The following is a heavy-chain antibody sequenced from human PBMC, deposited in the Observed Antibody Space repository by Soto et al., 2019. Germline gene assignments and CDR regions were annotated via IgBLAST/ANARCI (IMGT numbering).Heavy chain of an antibody. V-gene: IGHV1-18*01. CDR1: GYTFTSYG. CDR3: AIKMPAIYYIGS. D-gene: IGHD3-22*01. CDR2: ISAYNGNT. Sequence: ASVKVSCKASGYTFTSYGISWVRQAPGQGLEWMGWISAYNGNTNYAQKLQGRVTMTTDTSTSTAYMELRSLRSEDTAVYYCAIKMPAIYYIGSWGQGTQVTVSS. J-gene: IGHJ4*02.